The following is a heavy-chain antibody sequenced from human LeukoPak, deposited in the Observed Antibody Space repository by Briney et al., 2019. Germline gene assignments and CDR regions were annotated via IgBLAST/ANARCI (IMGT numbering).Heavy chain of an antibody. Sequence: PSETLSLTCAVSGGSFSGYYWTWIRQPPGKGLEWIGEINHSGGANYNPSLMSRVTISLDTSKNHFSLNLSSVTAADTAVYYCARGQGTVTTHWGQGTLVTVSS. CDR3: ARGQGTVTTH. J-gene: IGHJ4*02. V-gene: IGHV4-34*01. D-gene: IGHD4-11*01. CDR2: INHSGGA. CDR1: GGSFSGYY.